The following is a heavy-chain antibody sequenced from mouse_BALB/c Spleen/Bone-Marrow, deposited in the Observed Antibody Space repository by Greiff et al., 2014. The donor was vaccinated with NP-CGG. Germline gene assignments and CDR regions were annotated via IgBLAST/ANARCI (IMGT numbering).Heavy chain of an antibody. CDR1: GYTFTSYW. V-gene: IGHV1-69*02. Sequence: QVHVKQSGAELVRPGASVKVSCKASGYTFTSYWINWVKQRPGQGLEWIGNIYPSDSYTNYNQNFKYKATLTVDKSSSTAYMQLSSPTSEDSAVYYCTRQYGNYYAMDYWGQGTSVTVSS. D-gene: IGHD2-10*02. CDR3: TRQYGNYYAMDY. CDR2: IYPSDSYT. J-gene: IGHJ4*01.